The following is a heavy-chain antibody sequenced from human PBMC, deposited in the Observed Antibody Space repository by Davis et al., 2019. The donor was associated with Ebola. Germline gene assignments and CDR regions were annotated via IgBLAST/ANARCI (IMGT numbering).Heavy chain of an antibody. CDR3: ARGSDYYDSSGYYWGLFDP. D-gene: IGHD3-22*01. CDR2: IYPGDSDT. V-gene: IGHV5-51*01. J-gene: IGHJ5*02. Sequence: PGGSLRLSCKGSGYSFTSYWVGWVRQMHGKGLEWLGIIYPGDSDTRYSPSFQGQVTISADKSISTAYLQWSSLKASDTAMYYCARGSDYYDSSGYYWGLFDPWGQGTLVTVSS. CDR1: GYSFTSYW.